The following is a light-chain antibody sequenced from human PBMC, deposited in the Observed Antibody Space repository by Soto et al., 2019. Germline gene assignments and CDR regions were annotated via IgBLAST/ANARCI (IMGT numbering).Light chain of an antibody. CDR1: QSVSSY. CDR3: QQRSKWRT. Sequence: EIVLTQSPATLSLSPGERATLSFRASQSVSSYLAWYQQKPGQAPRLLIYDASKRATGIPARFSGSGFGTDYTLTISSLEPEDFAVYYCQQRSKWRTFGQGTNVDIK. J-gene: IGKJ1*01. V-gene: IGKV3-11*01. CDR2: DAS.